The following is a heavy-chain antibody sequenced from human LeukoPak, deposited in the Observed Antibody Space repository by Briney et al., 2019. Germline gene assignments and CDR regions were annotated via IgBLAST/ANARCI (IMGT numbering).Heavy chain of an antibody. CDR3: ARGQVLYGGYGSHFRYYYYMNV. D-gene: IGHD5-12*01. CDR2: INHSGST. CDR1: GGSFSGYY. Sequence: PSETLSLTCAVYGGSFSGYYLSWIRQPPGKGLEWIGEINHSGSTNYNPSLKSRVTISVDTPKNQFSLKLSSVTAADTAVYYCARGQVLYGGYGSHFRYYYYMNVWGKGTTVTVS. V-gene: IGHV4-34*01. J-gene: IGHJ6*03.